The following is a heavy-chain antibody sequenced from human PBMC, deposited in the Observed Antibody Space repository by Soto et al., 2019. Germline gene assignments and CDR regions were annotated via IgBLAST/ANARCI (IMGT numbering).Heavy chain of an antibody. CDR2: TYYRSKWYN. J-gene: IGHJ6*02. Sequence: QVQLQQSGPGLVKPSQTLSLTCAISGDSVSSNSAAWNWIRQSPSRGLELLGRTYYRSKWYNDYAVSVKSRITINPDTSKNQFSLQLNSVTPEDTAVYYCARDRRIAAAGRGYYYGMDVWGQGTTVTVSS. CDR3: ARDRRIAAAGRGYYYGMDV. CDR1: GDSVSSNSAA. D-gene: IGHD6-13*01. V-gene: IGHV6-1*01.